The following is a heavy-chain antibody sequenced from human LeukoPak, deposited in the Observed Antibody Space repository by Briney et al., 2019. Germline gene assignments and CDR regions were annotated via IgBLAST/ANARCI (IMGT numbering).Heavy chain of an antibody. CDR1: GGSFSGYY. V-gene: IGHV4-34*01. CDR3: ARVRYGSGSYQSPNWFDP. D-gene: IGHD3-10*01. Sequence: SETLSLTCAVYGGSFSGYYWSWIRQPPGKGLEWIGEINHSGSTNYNPSLKSRVTISVDTSKNQFSLKLSSVTAADTAVYYCARVRYGSGSYQSPNWFDPWGQGTLVTVSS. J-gene: IGHJ5*02. CDR2: INHSGST.